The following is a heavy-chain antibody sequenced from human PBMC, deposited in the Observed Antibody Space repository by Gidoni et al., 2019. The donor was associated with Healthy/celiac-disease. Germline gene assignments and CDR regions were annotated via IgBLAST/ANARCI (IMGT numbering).Heavy chain of an antibody. Sequence: QVQLQESGPGLVKPSQTLSLTCTVSGGSISSGGYYWSWIRQHPGKGLGWIGYIYYSGSTYYNPSLKSRVTISVDTSKNQFALKLSSVTAADTAVYYCARSPTFSGDYDYWGQGTLVTVSS. V-gene: IGHV4-31*03. CDR1: GGSISSGGYY. J-gene: IGHJ4*02. CDR3: ARSPTFSGDYDY. D-gene: IGHD4-17*01. CDR2: IYYSGST.